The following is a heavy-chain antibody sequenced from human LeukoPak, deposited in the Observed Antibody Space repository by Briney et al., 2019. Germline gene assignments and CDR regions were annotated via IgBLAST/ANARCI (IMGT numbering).Heavy chain of an antibody. V-gene: IGHV1-69*13. CDR1: GGTFSSYA. Sequence: GASVKVSCKASGGTFSSYAISWVRQAPGQGLEWMGGIIPILGTANYAQKFQGRVTITADESTSTAYMELSSLRSEDTAVYYCARGYSGYDLLDYWGQGTLVTVSS. D-gene: IGHD5-12*01. J-gene: IGHJ4*02. CDR2: IIPILGTA. CDR3: ARGYSGYDLLDY.